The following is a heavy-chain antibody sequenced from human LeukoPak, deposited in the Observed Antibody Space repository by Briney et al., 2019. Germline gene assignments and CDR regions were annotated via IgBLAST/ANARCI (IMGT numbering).Heavy chain of an antibody. J-gene: IGHJ3*02. V-gene: IGHV4-59*01. CDR1: GGSISSYY. CDR2: IYYSGST. CDR3: ARSQSRFGDFDI. D-gene: IGHD2-21*01. Sequence: SETLSLTCTVSGGSISSYYWSWIRQPPGKGLEWIGYIYYSGSTNYNPSLKSRVTISVDTSKNQFSLKLSSVTAADTAVYYCARSQSRFGDFDIWGQGTMVTVSS.